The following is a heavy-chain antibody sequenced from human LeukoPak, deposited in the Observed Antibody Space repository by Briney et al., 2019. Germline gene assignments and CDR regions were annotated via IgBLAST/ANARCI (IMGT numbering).Heavy chain of an antibody. D-gene: IGHD2-8*01. CDR3: ARGTGYGVFDI. J-gene: IGHJ3*02. CDR2: ISGSDGST. CDR1: GFTFSSYA. V-gene: IGHV3-23*01. Sequence: PGGSLRLSCAASGFTFSSYAMSWVRQAPGKGLEWVPVISGSDGSTYYADSVKGRFTISRDNAKNTLYLQMNSLRAEDTAVYYCARGTGYGVFDIWGLGTMVTVSS.